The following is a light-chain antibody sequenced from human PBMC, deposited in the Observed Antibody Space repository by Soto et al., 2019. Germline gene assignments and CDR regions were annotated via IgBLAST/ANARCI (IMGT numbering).Light chain of an antibody. CDR2: EVS. Sequence: QSALTQPASVSGSPRQSITIPCTGTSSDVGGYNYVSWYQQHPGKAPKLMIYEVSNRPSGVSNRFSGSKSGNTASLTISGLQAEDEADYYCSSYTTTNTYVFGTGTKVTVL. V-gene: IGLV2-14*01. CDR3: SSYTTTNTYV. CDR1: SSDVGGYNY. J-gene: IGLJ1*01.